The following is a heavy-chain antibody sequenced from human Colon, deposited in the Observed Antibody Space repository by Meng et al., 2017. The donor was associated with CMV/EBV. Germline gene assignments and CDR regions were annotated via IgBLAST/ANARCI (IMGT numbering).Heavy chain of an antibody. Sequence: SGESIGSSGCYWSWIRQPAGKGLEWIGRIDNSEYTKYNPSLRSRVTISADTSKNQFSLNLSSVTAADTALYYCARGYAGHDGTPFDYWGPGTLVTVSS. CDR2: IDNSEYT. J-gene: IGHJ4*02. D-gene: IGHD5-12*01. CDR3: ARGYAGHDGTPFDY. CDR1: GESIGSSGCY. V-gene: IGHV4-61*02.